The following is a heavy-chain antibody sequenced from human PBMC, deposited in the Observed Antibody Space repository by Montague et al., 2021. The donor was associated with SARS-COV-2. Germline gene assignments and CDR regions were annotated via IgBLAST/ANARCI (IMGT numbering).Heavy chain of an antibody. CDR1: GGSISSGGYY. CDR3: ARATRSIVVLNWFDP. D-gene: IGHD3-22*01. J-gene: IGHJ5*02. CDR2: IYYSGST. V-gene: IGHV4-31*03. Sequence: TLSLTCTVSGGSISSGGYYWSWIRQHPGKGLEWIGYIYYSGSTYYNPSLKSRVTISVDTSKNQFSLKLSSVTAADTAVYYCARATRSIVVLNWFDPWGQGTQVTVSS.